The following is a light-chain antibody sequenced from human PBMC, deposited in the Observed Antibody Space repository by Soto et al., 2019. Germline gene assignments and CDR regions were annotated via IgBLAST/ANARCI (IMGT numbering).Light chain of an antibody. J-gene: IGKJ1*01. CDR3: QQYNSYSPWT. V-gene: IGKV1-5*01. CDR2: DAS. CDR1: QSISSW. Sequence: DIQMTQSPSTLSASVGDRVTINCRASQSISSWLAWYQQKPGKAPKLLIYDASSLESGVPSRFSGSGSGTEFTLTISSLQPDDFATYYCQQYNSYSPWTFGQGTKVDI.